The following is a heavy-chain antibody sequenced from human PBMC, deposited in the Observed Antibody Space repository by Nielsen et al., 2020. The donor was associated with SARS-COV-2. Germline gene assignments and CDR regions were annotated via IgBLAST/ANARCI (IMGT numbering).Heavy chain of an antibody. J-gene: IGHJ4*02. CDR3: VKGGVRLAKNYFDY. D-gene: IGHD2-8*02. V-gene: IGHV1-69*13. CDR2: IIPIFGTA. Sequence: SVKVSCKASGGTFSSYAISWVRQAPGQGLEWMGGIIPIFGTANYAQKFQGRVTITADESTSTAYMELSSLRSEDTAVYYCVKGGVRLAKNYFDYWGQGTLVTVSS. CDR1: GGTFSSYA.